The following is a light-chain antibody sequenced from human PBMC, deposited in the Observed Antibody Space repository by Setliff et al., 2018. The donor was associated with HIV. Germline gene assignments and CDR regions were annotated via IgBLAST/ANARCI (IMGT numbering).Light chain of an antibody. Sequence: QSALTQPASVSGPPGQSITISCTGTSSDVGGYNLVSWYQQHPGKAPKLMIYEVTKRPSGISDRFSGSKSGYTASLTISGLQAEDESDYYCSSYAGYGTWMFGGGTKVTVL. CDR1: SSDVGGYNL. V-gene: IGLV2-23*02. J-gene: IGLJ3*02. CDR2: EVT. CDR3: SSYAGYGTWM.